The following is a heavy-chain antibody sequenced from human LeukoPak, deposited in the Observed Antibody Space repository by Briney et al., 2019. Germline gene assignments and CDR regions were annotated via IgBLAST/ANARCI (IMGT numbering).Heavy chain of an antibody. V-gene: IGHV1-2*02. CDR3: ARVPGPYTTSRFDY. CDR2: IDPNSGGT. J-gene: IGHJ4*02. CDR1: GYTFTDYY. Sequence: ASVRVSCKTSGYTFTDYYLHWVRQAPGQGLEWMGRIDPNSGGTNYAQKFQVRVTVTRDTSISTVYMELSGLRSDDTAVYYCARVPGPYTTSRFDYWGQGTLVTVSS. D-gene: IGHD6-13*01.